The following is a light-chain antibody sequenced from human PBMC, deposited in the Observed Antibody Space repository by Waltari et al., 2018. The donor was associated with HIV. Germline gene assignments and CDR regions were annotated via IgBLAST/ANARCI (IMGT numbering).Light chain of an antibody. CDR1: NIGSKT. CDR2: DDG. CDR3: QVWDISSEHPGV. J-gene: IGLJ1*01. Sequence: SYVLTQPPSVSVAPGQTARITCGGNNIGSKTVHWYQQKPGQAPVLVVYDDGDRPSGIPERFSGSKSTNTATLTISRVKAVEDAGDYCQVWDISSEHPGVCGTGTKVTVL. V-gene: IGLV3-21*02.